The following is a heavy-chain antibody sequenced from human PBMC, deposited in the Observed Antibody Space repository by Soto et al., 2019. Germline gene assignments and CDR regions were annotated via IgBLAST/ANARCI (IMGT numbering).Heavy chain of an antibody. V-gene: IGHV1-18*01. CDR1: GYTFTNYG. CDR2: ISGYDGNT. J-gene: IGHJ4*02. Sequence: QVQLLQSGAEVKKPGASVKVSCKASGYTFTNYGIRWVRQAPGHGLEWMGWISGYDGNTDYPQKLQGRVTMSTDTPTHTVYMELRSLRSDDTAVYYCARDTPAGYGYTTLDYWGRGILVTVSS. D-gene: IGHD5-18*01. CDR3: ARDTPAGYGYTTLDY.